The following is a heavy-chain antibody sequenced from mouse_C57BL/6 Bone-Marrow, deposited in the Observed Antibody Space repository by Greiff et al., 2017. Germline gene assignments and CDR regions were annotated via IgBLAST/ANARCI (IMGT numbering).Heavy chain of an antibody. CDR3: ARYHSMDY. CDR2: IRNKANGYTK. V-gene: IGHV7-3*01. CDR1: GYTFTDYY. Sequence: EVQVVESGGGLVQPGGSLSLSCAASGYTFTDYYMSWVRQPPGKALEWLGFIRNKANGYTKEYSASVKGRFTISRDNSQIILYIRMNARRAEDSSTYYCARYHSMDYWGQGTSVTVAS. J-gene: IGHJ4*01.